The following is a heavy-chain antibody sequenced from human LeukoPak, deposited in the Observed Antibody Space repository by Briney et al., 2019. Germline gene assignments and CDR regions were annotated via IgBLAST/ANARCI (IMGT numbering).Heavy chain of an antibody. CDR1: GGSISSYY. CDR2: IYYSGGT. D-gene: IGHD6-19*01. Sequence: PSETLSLTCTVSGGSISSYYWSWIRQPPGKGLEWIGYIYYSGGTNYNPSLKSRVTISVDTSKNQFSLKLSSVTAADTAVYYCARHRQWLDYWGQGTLVTVSS. CDR3: ARHRQWLDY. V-gene: IGHV4-59*01. J-gene: IGHJ4*02.